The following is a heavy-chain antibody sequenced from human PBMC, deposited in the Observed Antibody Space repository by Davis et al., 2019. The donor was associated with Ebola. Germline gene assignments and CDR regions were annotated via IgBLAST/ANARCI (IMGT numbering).Heavy chain of an antibody. J-gene: IGHJ6*02. D-gene: IGHD6-19*01. V-gene: IGHV4-4*09. Sequence: MPSETLSLTCSLSGDSFNTYYWNWIRQPPGKGLEWVGYIHDGSANYHPSLKSRVTISVDTSKNQFSLKLSSVTAADTAVYYCARGLSHSSGHFHVWGPGTTVTVSS. CDR2: IHDGSA. CDR1: GDSFNTYY. CDR3: ARGLSHSSGHFHV.